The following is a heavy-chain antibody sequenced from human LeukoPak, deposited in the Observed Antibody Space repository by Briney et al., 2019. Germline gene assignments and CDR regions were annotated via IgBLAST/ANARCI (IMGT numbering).Heavy chain of an antibody. CDR1: GFTFSSYW. D-gene: IGHD6-13*01. CDR2: TRNKPNSYTT. J-gene: IGHJ4*02. Sequence: GGSLRLSCTASGFTFSSYWMNWVRQAPGKWLEWIGLTRNKPNSYTTEYAASVKGRFTISRDDSRISLYLQMNSLKTEDTAVYYCATHAGMAAAGRVFDYWGRGTLVTVSS. V-gene: IGHV3-72*01. CDR3: ATHAGMAAAGRVFDY.